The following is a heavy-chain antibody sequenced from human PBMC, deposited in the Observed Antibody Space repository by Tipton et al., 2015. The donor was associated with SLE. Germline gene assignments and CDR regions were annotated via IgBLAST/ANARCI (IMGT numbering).Heavy chain of an antibody. CDR3: AKRNDFWSGYYGYYYGMDV. D-gene: IGHD3-3*01. J-gene: IGHJ6*02. V-gene: IGHV4-34*01. CDR1: GGSLGMYY. Sequence: TLSLTCSVSGGSLGMYYWNWIRQPPGKGLEWIANINHSGSTNYNPSLKGRVTISVDTSKNQFSLKLSSVTAADTAVYYCAKRNDFWSGYYGYYYGMDVWGQGTTVTVSS. CDR2: INHSGST.